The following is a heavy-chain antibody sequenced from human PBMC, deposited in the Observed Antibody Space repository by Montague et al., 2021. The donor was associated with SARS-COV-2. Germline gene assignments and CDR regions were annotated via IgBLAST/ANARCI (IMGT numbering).Heavy chain of an antibody. D-gene: IGHD2-2*01. CDR2: INHIGRT. J-gene: IGHJ6*02. V-gene: IGHV4-34*01. Sequence: SETLSLTCAVYGGSFSGYYWSWICQPPGKGQEWIGEINHIGRTNYNPSLKSRVTISVDMSKNQFPLKLSIVTAADTAVYFCARGFRSVVPAVLGVGFYYYFEMDVWGQGTTVTVSS. CDR3: ARGFRSVVPAVLGVGFYYYFEMDV. CDR1: GGSFSGYY.